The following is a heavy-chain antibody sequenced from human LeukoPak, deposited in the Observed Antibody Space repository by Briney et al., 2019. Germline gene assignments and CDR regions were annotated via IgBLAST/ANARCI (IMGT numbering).Heavy chain of an antibody. Sequence: GASVKVSCKPSGFTFRSSALQWARQARGQRLEWIGWVVVGSGNTNYAQKFQERVTITRDMSTSTAYMELSRLRSEDTAVYYCAAPSLNDIWTGPSGAFDIWGQGTMVTVSS. CDR3: AAPSLNDIWTGPSGAFDI. D-gene: IGHD3-9*01. J-gene: IGHJ3*02. V-gene: IGHV1-58*01. CDR1: GFTFRSSA. CDR2: VVVGSGNT.